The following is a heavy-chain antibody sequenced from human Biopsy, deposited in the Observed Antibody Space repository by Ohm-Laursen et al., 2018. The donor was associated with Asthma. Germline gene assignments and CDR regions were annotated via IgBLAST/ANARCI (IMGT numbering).Heavy chain of an antibody. Sequence: GASVKVSCEASGYTFINYAIHWVRQAPGQRLEWMGWINAGNGNTKYSQKFQGRVTITRDTSASTAYMDLSSLRSEDTAVYYCARTYYDFLTGQVNDVFAIWGQGTMVTVSS. CDR3: ARTYYDFLTGQVNDVFAI. CDR1: GYTFINYA. J-gene: IGHJ3*02. CDR2: INAGNGNT. V-gene: IGHV1-3*01. D-gene: IGHD3-9*01.